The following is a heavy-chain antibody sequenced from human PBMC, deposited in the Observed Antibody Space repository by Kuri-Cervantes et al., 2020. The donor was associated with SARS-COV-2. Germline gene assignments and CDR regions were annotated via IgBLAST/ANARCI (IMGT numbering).Heavy chain of an antibody. D-gene: IGHD4-23*01. Sequence: ACGFSITSAWMSWVRQAPGKGLEWVGRVKSKNDGGTTDYAAPVKGRFTISRDDSKHTLFLEMNSLRTDDTARYYCTTSELRWQITSDIWGQRTLVTVSS. J-gene: IGHJ3*02. CDR1: GFSITSAW. V-gene: IGHV3-15*01. CDR3: TTSELRWQITSDI. CDR2: VKSKNDGGTT.